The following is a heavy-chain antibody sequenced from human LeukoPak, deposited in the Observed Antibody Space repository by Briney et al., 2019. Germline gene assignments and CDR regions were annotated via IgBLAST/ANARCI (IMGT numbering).Heavy chain of an antibody. D-gene: IGHD5-18*01. J-gene: IGHJ4*02. CDR2: ISGDGGRT. Sequence: GGSLRLSCAASGFPFDDYAMHWVRQGPGKGLEGVSLISGDGGRTYYADSVQGRFSISRDNSKKSLYLQKNSLRTEDTAFYYCAKDIRGYSYAADYWGQGTLVTVSS. V-gene: IGHV3-43*02. CDR3: AKDIRGYSYAADY. CDR1: GFPFDDYA.